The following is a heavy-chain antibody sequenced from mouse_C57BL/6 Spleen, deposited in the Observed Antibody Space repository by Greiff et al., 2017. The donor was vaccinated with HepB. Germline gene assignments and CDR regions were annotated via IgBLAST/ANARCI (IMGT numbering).Heavy chain of an antibody. CDR3: ARDRGDYGSSFYWYFDV. V-gene: IGHV5-16*01. CDR1: GFTFSDYY. J-gene: IGHJ1*03. Sequence: EVKLVESEGGLVQPGSSMKLSCTASGFTFSDYYMAWVRQVPEKGLEWVANINYDGSSTYYLDSLKSRFIISRDNAKNILYLQMSSLKSEDTATYYCARDRGDYGSSFYWYFDVWGTGTTVTVSS. CDR2: INYDGSST. D-gene: IGHD1-1*01.